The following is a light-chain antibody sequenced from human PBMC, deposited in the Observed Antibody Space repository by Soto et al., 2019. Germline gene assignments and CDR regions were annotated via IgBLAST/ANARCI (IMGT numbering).Light chain of an antibody. J-gene: IGKJ1*01. CDR3: QKYNSVPWT. V-gene: IGKV1-27*01. Sequence: DIQMTQSPSSLSASVGDRVTITCRASQGISNYSAWYQQKPGKVPKLLIYAASTLRSGVPSRFSGSGSGTAFTLTISSLQPEDVATYYCQKYNSVPWTFGQGTKVEI. CDR2: AAS. CDR1: QGISNY.